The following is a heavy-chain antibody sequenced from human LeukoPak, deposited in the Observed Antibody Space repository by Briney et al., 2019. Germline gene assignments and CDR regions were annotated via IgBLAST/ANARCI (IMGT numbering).Heavy chain of an antibody. D-gene: IGHD6-13*01. V-gene: IGHV3-66*01. Sequence: GGSLRLSCAASGXTVSSNYMSWVRQAPGKGLEWVSVIYSGGSTDYADSVKGRFTISRDSSKNTLYLQMNSLRAEDTAVYYCAREKGYSSSWYFDYWGQGTLVTVSS. CDR2: IYSGGST. J-gene: IGHJ4*02. CDR1: GXTVSSNY. CDR3: AREKGYSSSWYFDY.